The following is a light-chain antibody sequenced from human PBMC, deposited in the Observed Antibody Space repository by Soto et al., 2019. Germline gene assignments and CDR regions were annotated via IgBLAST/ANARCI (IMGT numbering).Light chain of an antibody. CDR2: GAS. CDR1: QSVSSNY. V-gene: IGKV3-20*01. Sequence: IVLTQSPCTLSLSPGERATLSCRASQSVSSNYLAWYQQKPGQAPRLLIYGASSRATGIPDRFSGSGSGTDFTLTINRLAPEDFAVYYCQQYNNWPSITFGQGTRLEIK. CDR3: QQYNNWPSIT. J-gene: IGKJ5*01.